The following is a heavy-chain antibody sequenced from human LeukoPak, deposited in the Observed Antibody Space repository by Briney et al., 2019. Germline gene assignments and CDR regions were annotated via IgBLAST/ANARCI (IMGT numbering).Heavy chain of an antibody. V-gene: IGHV4-39*02. D-gene: IGHD2-2*01. Sequence: SETLSLTCTVSGGSISSSSYYWGWIRQPPGKGLEWIGSIYYSGSTYYNPSLKSRVTISVDTSKNQFSLKLSSVTAADTAVYYCARDRDGVVPAAMVGWFDPWGQGTLVTVSS. CDR1: GGSISSSSYY. J-gene: IGHJ5*02. CDR2: IYYSGST. CDR3: ARDRDGVVPAAMVGWFDP.